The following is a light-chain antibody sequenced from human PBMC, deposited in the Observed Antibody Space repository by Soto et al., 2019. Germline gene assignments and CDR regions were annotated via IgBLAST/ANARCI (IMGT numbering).Light chain of an antibody. CDR1: TGAVTSGHY. J-gene: IGLJ1*01. V-gene: IGLV7-46*01. Sequence: QAVVTQEPSLTVSPGGTVTLTCGSSTGAVTSGHYPYWFQQKPGQAPRTPIYDTSNKHSWTPARFSGSRLGGKAALTLSGAQPEDEAEYYRLLSYSGAGYVFGTGPNVTVL. CDR2: DTS. CDR3: LLSYSGAGYV.